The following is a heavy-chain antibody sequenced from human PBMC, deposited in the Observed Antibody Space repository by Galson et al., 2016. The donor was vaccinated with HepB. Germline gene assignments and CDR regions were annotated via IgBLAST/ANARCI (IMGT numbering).Heavy chain of an antibody. J-gene: IGHJ4*02. Sequence: LSLTCTVSGGSVSSSSYYWGWIRQPPGKGLEWIGCLYYSGNTYYNPSLKSRVTISVDTSRKESSLKLSSVTAADTAVYYCARGAMLRGVISPLDYWGQGTLVTVSS. CDR1: GGSVSSSSYY. CDR2: LYYSGNT. V-gene: IGHV4-39*01. D-gene: IGHD3-10*01. CDR3: ARGAMLRGVISPLDY.